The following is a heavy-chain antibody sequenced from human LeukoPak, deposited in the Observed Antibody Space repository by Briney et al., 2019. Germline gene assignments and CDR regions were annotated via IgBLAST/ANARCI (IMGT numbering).Heavy chain of an antibody. V-gene: IGHV4-4*07. CDR1: GGSMSNNY. D-gene: IGHD4-23*01. CDR3: ARSDYGGDATYDDFDL. Sequence: SETLSLTCIVSGGSMSNNYWGWIRQPAEKGLEWIGRIRTTGSTNYNPSLNSRVTMSLDMSKKQFSLRLTSVTAADTAVYYCARSDYGGDATYDDFDLWGQGTMVTVSS. J-gene: IGHJ3*01. CDR2: IRTTGST.